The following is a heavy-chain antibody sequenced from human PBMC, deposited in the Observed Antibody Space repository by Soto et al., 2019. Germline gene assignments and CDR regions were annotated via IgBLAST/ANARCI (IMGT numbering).Heavy chain of an antibody. V-gene: IGHV5-10-1*01. D-gene: IGHD1-20*01. CDR3: ARGVTGTTYYYYGMDV. J-gene: IGHJ6*02. CDR1: GYSFTSYS. CDR2: IDPSDSYT. Sequence: GESMKISCQGSGYSFTSYSIGWVSQMPGKGLEWMGRIDPSDSYTNYSPSFQGHVTISADKSISTAYLQWSSLKASDTAMYYCARGVTGTTYYYYGMDVWGQGTTVTVSS.